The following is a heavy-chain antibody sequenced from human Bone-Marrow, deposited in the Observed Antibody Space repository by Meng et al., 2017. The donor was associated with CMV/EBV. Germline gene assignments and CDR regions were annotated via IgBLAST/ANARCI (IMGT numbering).Heavy chain of an antibody. Sequence: SLKISCAASGFTTSSYWMSWVRQAPGKGLEWGDNIEQDGSEKYYVDSVKGRFTITRDNSKNTLYLQMNSLRAEDTAVYYCARDKIVVVVAATPYFDYWGQGTLVTVSS. D-gene: IGHD2-15*01. V-gene: IGHV3-7*01. CDR1: GFTTSSYW. CDR2: IEQDGSEK. J-gene: IGHJ4*02. CDR3: ARDKIVVVVAATPYFDY.